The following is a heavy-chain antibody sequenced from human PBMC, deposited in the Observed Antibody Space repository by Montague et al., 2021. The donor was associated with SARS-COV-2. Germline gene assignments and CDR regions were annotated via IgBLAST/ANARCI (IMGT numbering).Heavy chain of an antibody. D-gene: IGHD2-21*02. V-gene: IGHV3-7*01. CDR3: TALRRTDPFDY. CDR1: GFTFTTHW. CDR2: INEDGSQK. J-gene: IGHJ4*02. Sequence: SLRLSCAASGFTFTTHWMNWVRQAPGKGLEWVASINEDGSQKYYIDSVRGRFTISRDNARNSLFLQMTGLRAEDTAVYYCTALRRTDPFDYWGQGNLVTVSS.